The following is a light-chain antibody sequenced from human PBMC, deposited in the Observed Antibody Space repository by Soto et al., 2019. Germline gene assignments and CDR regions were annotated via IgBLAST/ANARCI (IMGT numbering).Light chain of an antibody. J-gene: IGKJ1*01. CDR1: QSVSSN. V-gene: IGKV3-15*01. CDR3: QQYNNWTQK. CDR2: GAS. Sequence: EIVMTQSPATLSVSPGERATLSCRASQSVSSNLAWYQQKPGQAPRLRNYGASTRATGIPARLSGSGSGTEFTLTISSLQSEDFAVYYCQQYNNWTQKFGQGTKVEIK.